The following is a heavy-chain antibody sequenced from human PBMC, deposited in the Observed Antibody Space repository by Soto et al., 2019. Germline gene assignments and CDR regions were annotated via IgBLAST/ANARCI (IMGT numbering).Heavy chain of an antibody. CDR2: IYYSGST. J-gene: IGHJ5*02. CDR3: WGVADILTAYYSWFDP. Sequence: QVQLQESGPGLVKPSQTLSLTCTVSGGSISSGGYYWSWIRQHPGKGLEWIGYIYYSGSTYYNPSPRSRVNLSVDTSNNHFSLRLDSVTAADPAVYLWWGVADILTAYYSWFDPWGQGTLVTVSS. D-gene: IGHD3-9*01. CDR1: GGSISSGGYY. V-gene: IGHV4-31*08.